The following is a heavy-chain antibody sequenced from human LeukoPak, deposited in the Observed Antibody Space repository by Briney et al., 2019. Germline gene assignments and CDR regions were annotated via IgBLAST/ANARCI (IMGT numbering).Heavy chain of an antibody. V-gene: IGHV2-5*02. Sequence: SGPTLVNPTQTLTLTCTFSGFSLSTSGVGVGWIRQPPEKALEWLALIYWDDDIRSRPSLKNRLTITKDTSKNQVVLTLTNMDPVDTATYYCAHRGSLSTSRGYYFDYWGQGTLVTVTS. D-gene: IGHD2-15*01. CDR2: IYWDDDI. CDR1: GFSLSTSGVG. J-gene: IGHJ4*02. CDR3: AHRGSLSTSRGYYFDY.